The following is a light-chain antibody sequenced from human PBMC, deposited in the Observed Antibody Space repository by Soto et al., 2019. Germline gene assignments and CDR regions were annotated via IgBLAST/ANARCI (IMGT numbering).Light chain of an antibody. Sequence: NGLTASPSPPSLASGEKATPLWRANQRVCSRHLAWYQQKPGQAPRLLIYGASSRATGIPDRFSGSGSGTDFTLTISRLEPEDFAVYYCQQYGSSPWTFGQGTKVEIK. CDR1: QRVCSRH. CDR3: QQYGSSPWT. V-gene: IGKV3-20*01. J-gene: IGKJ1*01. CDR2: GAS.